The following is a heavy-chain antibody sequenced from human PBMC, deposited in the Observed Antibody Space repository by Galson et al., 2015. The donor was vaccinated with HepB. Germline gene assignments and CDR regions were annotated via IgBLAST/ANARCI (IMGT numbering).Heavy chain of an antibody. D-gene: IGHD3-10*01. CDR3: ARGYYYGSGSQIFDY. CDR1: GFTFSSYS. V-gene: IGHV3-48*04. Sequence: SLRLSCAASGFTFSSYSMNWVRQAPGKGLEWVSYISSSSSTIYYADSVKGRFTISRDNAKNSLYLQMNSLRAEDTAVYYCARGYYYGSGSQIFDYWGQGTLVTVSS. J-gene: IGHJ4*02. CDR2: ISSSSSTI.